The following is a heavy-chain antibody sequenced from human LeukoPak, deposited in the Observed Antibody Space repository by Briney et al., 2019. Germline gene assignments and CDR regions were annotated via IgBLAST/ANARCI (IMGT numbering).Heavy chain of an antibody. J-gene: IGHJ6*03. CDR2: INPNSGGT. Sequence: GASVKVSCKASGYTFTGYYMHWVRQAPGQGLEWMGWINPNSGGTNYAQKFQGRVTMTRDTSISTAYMELSRLRSDDTAVYYCARDQQPLLEWLSPYYYYYMDVWGKGTTVTVSS. D-gene: IGHD3-3*01. V-gene: IGHV1-2*02. CDR3: ARDQQPLLEWLSPYYYYYMDV. CDR1: GYTFTGYY.